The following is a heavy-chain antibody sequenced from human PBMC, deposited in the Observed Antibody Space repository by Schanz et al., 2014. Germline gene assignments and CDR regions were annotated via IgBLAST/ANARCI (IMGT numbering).Heavy chain of an antibody. CDR3: ARIGGSVFDY. J-gene: IGHJ4*02. D-gene: IGHD3-10*01. V-gene: IGHV3-23*04. CDR1: GFTFGDYA. CDR2: ISASGGDT. Sequence: EVELVESGGGLVQPGGSLRLSCAASGFTFGDYAMTWVRQAPGKGLEWLSVISASGGDTYYADSVKGRFTISRDNAKNSLYLQMNSLRAEDTAVYYCARIGGSVFDYWAQGTLVTVSS.